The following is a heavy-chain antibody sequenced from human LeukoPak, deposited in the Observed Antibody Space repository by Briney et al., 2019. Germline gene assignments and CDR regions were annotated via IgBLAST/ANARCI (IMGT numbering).Heavy chain of an antibody. J-gene: IGHJ4*02. V-gene: IGHV3-23*01. D-gene: IGHD6-13*01. CDR2: ISGNGGNT. Sequence: GGSLRLSCAASGFTFSSYAMSWVRQAPGKGLEWVSAISGNGGNTYYANSVKGRFTISRDNSKNTLYLQMNSLRAEDLAVYYCVKGVAAAGLDFWGQGTMVTVSS. CDR1: GFTFSSYA. CDR3: VKGVAAAGLDF.